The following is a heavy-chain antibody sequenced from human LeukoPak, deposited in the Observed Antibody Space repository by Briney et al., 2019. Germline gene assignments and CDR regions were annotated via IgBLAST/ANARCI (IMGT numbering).Heavy chain of an antibody. J-gene: IGHJ2*01. Sequence: PSETLSLTCTVSGGSISSYYWSWIRQLPGKGLEWIGYIYYSGSTNYNPSLKSRVTVSVDTSKNQFSLKLSSVTAADTAVYYCASCRDGYNLYFDLWGRGTLVTVSS. V-gene: IGHV4-59*08. CDR3: ASCRDGYNLYFDL. D-gene: IGHD5-24*01. CDR1: GGSISSYY. CDR2: IYYSGST.